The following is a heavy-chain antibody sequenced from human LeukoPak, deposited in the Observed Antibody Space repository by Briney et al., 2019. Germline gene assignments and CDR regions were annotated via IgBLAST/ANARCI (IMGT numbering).Heavy chain of an antibody. CDR3: ARVAAAGTGPEY. J-gene: IGHJ4*02. CDR2: INPNSGGT. CDR1: GYTFTGYY. Sequence: ASVKVSCKASGYTFTGYYMHWVRQAPGQGLEWMGWINPNSGGTNYAQKFQGRVTMTRDTSISTAYMELSRLRSDDTAVYYCARVAAAGTGPEYWGEGALGTVSS. V-gene: IGHV1-2*02. D-gene: IGHD6-13*01.